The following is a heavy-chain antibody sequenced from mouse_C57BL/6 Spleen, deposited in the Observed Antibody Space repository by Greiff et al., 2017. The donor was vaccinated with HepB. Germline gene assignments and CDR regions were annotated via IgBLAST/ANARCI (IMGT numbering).Heavy chain of an antibody. CDR2: ILPGSGST. J-gene: IGHJ1*03. Sequence: VQLQQSGAELMKPGASVKLSCQATGYTFTGYWIEWVKQRPGHGLEWIGEILPGSGSTNYNEKFKGKATFTADTSSNTAYMPLSSLTTEDSAIYYCAREKVDDGPPTEYFDVWGTGTTVTVSS. D-gene: IGHD2-3*01. V-gene: IGHV1-9*01. CDR3: AREKVDDGPPTEYFDV. CDR1: GYTFTGYW.